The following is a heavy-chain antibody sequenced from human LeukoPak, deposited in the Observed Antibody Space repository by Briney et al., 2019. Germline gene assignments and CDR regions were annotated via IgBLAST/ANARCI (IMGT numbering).Heavy chain of an antibody. Sequence: GGSLRLSCVGSEFTFFRYRMSCVRQAPGKGLEWVSNIKQDGSEKYYVDSVRGRFSLSRDNAANTLYLQMNTLRAEDTAVYFCARGDTENCDPWSAYGKRFDYWGQGTLVTVSS. V-gene: IGHV3-7*01. CDR2: IKQDGSEK. CDR3: ARGDTENCDPWSAYGKRFDY. D-gene: IGHD3-3*01. CDR1: EFTFFRYR. J-gene: IGHJ4*02.